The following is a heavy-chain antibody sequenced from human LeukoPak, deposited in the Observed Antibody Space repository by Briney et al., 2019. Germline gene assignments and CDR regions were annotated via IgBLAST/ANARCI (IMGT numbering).Heavy chain of an antibody. V-gene: IGHV4-39*01. J-gene: IGHJ4*02. CDR1: GGSITSSNYF. D-gene: IGHD3-3*01. CDR2: IYYSGST. Sequence: KPSKTLSLTCTVSGGSITSSNYFWGWIRQPPGKGLEWIGSIYYSGSTYYNPSLKSRVTISVDTSKNQFSLKLSSVTAADTAVYYCASNTIFGVVISNYWGQGTLVTVSS. CDR3: ASNTIFGVVISNY.